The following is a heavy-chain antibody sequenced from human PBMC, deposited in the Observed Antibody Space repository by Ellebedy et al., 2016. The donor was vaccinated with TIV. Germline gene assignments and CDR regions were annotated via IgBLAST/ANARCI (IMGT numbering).Heavy chain of an antibody. J-gene: IGHJ4*02. CDR2: ISISSSDI. CDR3: VSGYSGGWYGIDY. V-gene: IGHV3-48*02. D-gene: IGHD6-19*01. Sequence: PGGSLRLSCTASGFTFSSYSMSWVSQAPGKGLEWVSYISISSSDIFYADSVEGRFTISRDNAKNSLYLQMNSLRDEDKAVYYCVSGYSGGWYGIDYWGQGTLVTVSS. CDR1: GFTFSSYS.